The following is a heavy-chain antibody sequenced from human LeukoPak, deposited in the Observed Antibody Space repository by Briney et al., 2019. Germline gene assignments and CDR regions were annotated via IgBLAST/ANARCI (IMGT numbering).Heavy chain of an antibody. Sequence: SETLSLTCTVSGVSISSYYWTWIRQPPGKGLEWIGFISNSAITDYNPSLKSRVTISIDTSKNQFSLKLNSVTAADTAVYYCARVCYYGSGSYYRDYFEYWGQGTLVTVSS. J-gene: IGHJ4*02. D-gene: IGHD3-10*01. CDR2: ISNSAIT. CDR1: GVSISSYY. CDR3: ARVCYYGSGSYYRDYFEY. V-gene: IGHV4-59*01.